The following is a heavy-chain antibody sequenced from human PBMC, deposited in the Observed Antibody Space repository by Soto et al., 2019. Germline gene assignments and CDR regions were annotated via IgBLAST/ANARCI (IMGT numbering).Heavy chain of an antibody. D-gene: IGHD3-22*01. J-gene: IGHJ6*03. CDR3: ARRGFGLFYYGTSGSPDFYYYNMDV. CDR1: GGSISSGGYS. Sequence: PSETLSLTCAVSGGSISSGGYSWSWIRQPPGKGLEWIGYIYHSGSTYYNPSLKSRVTISVDTSKTQFSLTLKSVTAADTAVYYCARRGFGLFYYGTSGSPDFYYYNMDVWGQGTTVTVSS. CDR2: IYHSGST. V-gene: IGHV4-30-2*01.